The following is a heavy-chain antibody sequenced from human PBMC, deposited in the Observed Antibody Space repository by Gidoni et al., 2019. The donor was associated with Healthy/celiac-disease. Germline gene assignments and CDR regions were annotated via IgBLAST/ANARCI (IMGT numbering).Heavy chain of an antibody. J-gene: IGHJ5*02. CDR2: INHSGST. Sequence: QVQLQQWGAGLLKPSETLSLTCAVYGGSFSGYYWSWIRQPPGKGLEWIGEINHSGSTNYNPSLKSRVTISVDTSKNQFSLKLSSVTAADTAVYYCARGRVYSNPRPGRTQNWFDPWGQGTLVTVSS. CDR3: ARGRVYSNPRPGRTQNWFDP. D-gene: IGHD4-4*01. V-gene: IGHV4-34*01. CDR1: GGSFSGYY.